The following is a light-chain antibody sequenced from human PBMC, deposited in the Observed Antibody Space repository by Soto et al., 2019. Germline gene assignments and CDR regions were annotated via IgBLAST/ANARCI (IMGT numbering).Light chain of an antibody. Sequence: EIVMTQSPATLSVSLGERVTLSCRASQSVGGNLAWYQQTPGRAPRLLIYGASTRAPDTPARFSGGGFGTEFALTISSLQFDDFAIYYCQQYNDWPPITFGGGTKVEIK. CDR2: GAS. CDR3: QQYNDWPPIT. J-gene: IGKJ4*01. V-gene: IGKV3-15*01. CDR1: QSVGGN.